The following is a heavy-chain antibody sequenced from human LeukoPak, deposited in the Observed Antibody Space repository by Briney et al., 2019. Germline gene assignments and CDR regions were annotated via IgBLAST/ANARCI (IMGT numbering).Heavy chain of an antibody. CDR1: GFTFDDYG. CDR3: AGAQRGYSYRPFDY. D-gene: IGHD5-18*01. CDR2: INWNGGST. J-gene: IGHJ4*02. V-gene: IGHV3-20*04. Sequence: GGPLRLSCAASGFTFDDYGMSWVRQAPGKGLEWVSGINWNGGSTGYADSVKGRFTISRDNAKNSLFLQMNSLRVEDTAVYYCAGAQRGYSYRPFDYWGQGTLVTVSS.